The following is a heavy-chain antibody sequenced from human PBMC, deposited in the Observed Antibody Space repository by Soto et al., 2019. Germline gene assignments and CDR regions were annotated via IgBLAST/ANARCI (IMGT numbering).Heavy chain of an antibody. CDR1: GFTFSSYA. V-gene: IGHV3-30-3*01. J-gene: IGHJ3*02. CDR3: ASRKSSIVGGAFDI. D-gene: IGHD1-26*01. Sequence: QVQLVESGGGVVQPGRSLRLSCAASGFTFSSYAMHWVRQAPGKGLEWVAVISYDGSNKYYADSVKGRFTISRDNSKNTLYLQMNSLRAEDTAVYYCASRKSSIVGGAFDIWGQGTMVTVSS. CDR2: ISYDGSNK.